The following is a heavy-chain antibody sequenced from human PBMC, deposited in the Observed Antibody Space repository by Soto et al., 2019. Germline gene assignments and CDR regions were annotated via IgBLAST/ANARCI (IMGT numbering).Heavy chain of an antibody. V-gene: IGHV4-31*03. CDR1: GGSITSGGFY. J-gene: IGHJ5*02. CDR2: IFHSGST. Sequence: QVQLQESGPGLVKPSQTLSLTCTVSGGSITSGGFYWSWIRQHPGKGLEWIAYIFHSGSTDYNPSLKSRVTISADTSKNQFSLKLTFVTAADTAVYYCVRGGTAGNWFDPWGQGTLVTVSS. CDR3: VRGGTAGNWFDP. D-gene: IGHD6-13*01.